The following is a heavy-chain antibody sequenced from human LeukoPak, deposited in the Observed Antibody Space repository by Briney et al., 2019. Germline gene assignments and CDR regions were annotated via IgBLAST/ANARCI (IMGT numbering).Heavy chain of an antibody. J-gene: IGHJ5*02. CDR3: ASKVDSGWYGLSDWFDP. CDR1: GGSFSGYY. V-gene: IGHV4-34*01. Sequence: SETLSLTCAVYGGSFSGYYWSWIRQPPGKGLEWIGEINHSGSTNYNPSLKSRVTISVDTSKNQFSMKLSSVTTADTAVYYSASKVDSGWYGLSDWFDPWGQGTLVTVSS. D-gene: IGHD6-19*01. CDR2: INHSGST.